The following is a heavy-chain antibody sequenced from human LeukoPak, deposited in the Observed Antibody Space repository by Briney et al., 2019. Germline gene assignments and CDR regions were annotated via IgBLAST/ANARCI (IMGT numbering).Heavy chain of an antibody. Sequence: GGSLRLSCVASGITFSTYAMSWARQAPGKGLEWVSVISSSGGSTYYADSVKGRFTISRDDSKNTLYLQMNSLRAEDTAVYYCAKVERGWNDYWGQGTLVTVSS. CDR2: ISSSGGST. CDR3: AKVERGWNDY. J-gene: IGHJ4*02. D-gene: IGHD6-19*01. V-gene: IGHV3-23*01. CDR1: GITFSTYA.